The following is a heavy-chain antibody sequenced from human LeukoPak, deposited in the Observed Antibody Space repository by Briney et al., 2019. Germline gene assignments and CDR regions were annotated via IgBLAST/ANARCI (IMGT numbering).Heavy chain of an antibody. CDR1: GGSISSGGYS. Sequence: SETLSLTCAVSGGSISSGGYSWSWIRQPPGKGLEWIGYIYHSGSTYYNPSLKSRVTISVDTSKNQFSLKLSSVTAADTAVYYCARDPSRFSSSWYFDYWGQGTLVTVSS. D-gene: IGHD6-13*01. CDR2: IYHSGST. CDR3: ARDPSRFSSSWYFDY. V-gene: IGHV4-30-2*01. J-gene: IGHJ4*02.